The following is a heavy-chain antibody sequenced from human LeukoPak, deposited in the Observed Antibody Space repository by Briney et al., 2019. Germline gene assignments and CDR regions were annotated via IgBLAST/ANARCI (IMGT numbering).Heavy chain of an antibody. V-gene: IGHV1-69*01. J-gene: IGHJ6*03. CDR3: ARVTNYDYYYYYMDV. Sequence: GSSVKVSCKASGGTFSSYAISWVRQAPGQGLEWMGGIIPIFGTANYAQKFQGRVTITADESTSTAYMELSSLRSEDTAVYYCARVTNYDYYYYYMDVWGKGTTVTVSS. D-gene: IGHD1-7*01. CDR2: IIPIFGTA. CDR1: GGTFSSYA.